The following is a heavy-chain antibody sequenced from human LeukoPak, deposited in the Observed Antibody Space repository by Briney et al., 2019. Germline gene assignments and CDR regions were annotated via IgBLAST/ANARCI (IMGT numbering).Heavy chain of an antibody. CDR3: ARGDYGDYWRPEFDP. CDR1: GYSISSGYY. D-gene: IGHD4-17*01. CDR2: IYHSGST. V-gene: IGHV4-38-2*02. J-gene: IGHJ5*02. Sequence: TSETLSLTCTVSGYSISSGYYWGWIRQPPGKGLEWIGSIYHSGSTYYNPSLKSRVTISVDTSKNQFSLKLSSVTAADTAVYYCARGDYGDYWRPEFDPWGQGTLVTVSS.